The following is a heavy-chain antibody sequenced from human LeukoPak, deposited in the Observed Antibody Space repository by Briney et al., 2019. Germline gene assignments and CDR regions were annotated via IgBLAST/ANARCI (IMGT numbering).Heavy chain of an antibody. D-gene: IGHD3-22*01. J-gene: IGHJ4*02. V-gene: IGHV1-2*02. CDR2: INPNSGDT. Sequence: ASVKVSCKASGYIFTDYYMHWVRQAPGQGLEWMGCINPNSGDTNYAQKFQGRVTMTRDTSIRTAYMELSRLGSDDTAVYYCARGPNFGDSTGYFYYWGQGTLVTVSS. CDR3: ARGPNFGDSTGYFYY. CDR1: GYIFTDYY.